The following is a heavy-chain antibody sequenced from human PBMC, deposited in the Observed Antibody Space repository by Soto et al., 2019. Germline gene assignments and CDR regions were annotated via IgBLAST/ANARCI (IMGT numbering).Heavy chain of an antibody. Sequence: GGSLRLSCTASGFTFSSYGMHWVRQAPGKGLEWVAVISYDGSNKYYADSVKGRFTISRDNSKNTLYLQMNSLRAEDTAVYYCAKEWVYDSSGWSFDYWGQGTLVTVSS. V-gene: IGHV3-30*18. D-gene: IGHD3-22*01. CDR2: ISYDGSNK. J-gene: IGHJ4*02. CDR1: GFTFSSYG. CDR3: AKEWVYDSSGWSFDY.